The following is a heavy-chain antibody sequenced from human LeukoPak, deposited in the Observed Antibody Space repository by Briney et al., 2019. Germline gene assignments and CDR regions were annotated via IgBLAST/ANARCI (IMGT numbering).Heavy chain of an antibody. Sequence: SETLSLTCTVSGGSISTHYWSWVRQPPGKGLEWIGQIYESRSTNYNPSLRSRVTISADTSKNQFSLKLNSVTAADTAVYYCARGGDSSGLTDYWGQGTLVTVSS. D-gene: IGHD3-22*01. J-gene: IGHJ4*02. CDR1: GGSISTHY. CDR2: IYESRST. CDR3: ARGGDSSGLTDY. V-gene: IGHV4-59*11.